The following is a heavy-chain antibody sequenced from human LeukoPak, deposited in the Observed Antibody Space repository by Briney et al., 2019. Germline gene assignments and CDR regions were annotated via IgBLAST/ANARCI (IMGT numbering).Heavy chain of an antibody. Sequence: GESLKISCKGSGYSFTSYWISWVRQMPGKGLEWMGRIDPSDSYTNYSPSFQGHVTISADKSISTAYLQWSSLKASGTATYYCAMGIAVAGTEIVDYWGQGTLVTVSS. D-gene: IGHD6-19*01. CDR1: GYSFTSYW. V-gene: IGHV5-10-1*01. CDR2: IDPSDSYT. CDR3: AMGIAVAGTEIVDY. J-gene: IGHJ4*02.